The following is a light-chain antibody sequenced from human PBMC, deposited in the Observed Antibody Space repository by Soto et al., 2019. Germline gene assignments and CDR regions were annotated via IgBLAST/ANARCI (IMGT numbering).Light chain of an antibody. CDR2: AAS. J-gene: IGKJ5*01. CDR1: QNIANY. Sequence: DIQMTQSPSSLSASVGDRVTITCRASQNIANYLNWYQQKPGKAPNLLIYAASSLQSGVPSRFSGSGSGTDFTLTISSLQPEDFATYYCQHSYTTPLTFGQGTRLEIK. V-gene: IGKV1-39*01. CDR3: QHSYTTPLT.